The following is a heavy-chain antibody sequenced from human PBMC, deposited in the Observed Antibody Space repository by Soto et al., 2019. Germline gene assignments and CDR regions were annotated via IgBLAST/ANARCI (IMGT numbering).Heavy chain of an antibody. CDR2: ISYDGTNK. V-gene: IGHV3-30-3*01. J-gene: IGHJ4*02. CDR1: GFSFSISP. D-gene: IGHD7-27*01. Sequence: SXRLSCAASGFSFSISPMHWVRQAPGKWPEWVALISYDGTNKFYADSVKGRFTISRDNSKSTLYLQVDSLRPEDAAVYYCARDPKTSGGQHWAFNYFDSWGQGTLVTVSS. CDR3: ARDPKTSGGQHWAFNYFDS.